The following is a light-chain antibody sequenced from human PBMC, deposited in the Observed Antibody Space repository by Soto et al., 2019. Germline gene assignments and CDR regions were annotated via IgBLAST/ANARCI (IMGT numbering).Light chain of an antibody. V-gene: IGLV1-47*01. J-gene: IGLJ7*01. Sequence: QSVLTQPPSASGTPGQRVTISCSGSTSNIGNYYVYWYQHLPGTAPKLLICRDDQRPSGVPDRFSASKSGTSASLAISGLRSEDEADYSCAAWDDSMSGPVFGGGTQLTVL. CDR3: AAWDDSMSGPV. CDR2: RDD. CDR1: TSNIGNYY.